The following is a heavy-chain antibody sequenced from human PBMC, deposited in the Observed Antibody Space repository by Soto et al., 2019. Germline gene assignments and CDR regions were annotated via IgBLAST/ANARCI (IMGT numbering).Heavy chain of an antibody. Sequence: GGSLRLSCAASGFTFSNAWMSWVRQAPGKGLEWVCRIKSKTDGGTTDYAAPVKGRFTISRDDSKNTLYLQMNSLKTEDTAVYYCTTDITGGRPATFDYWGQGTLVTVSS. CDR2: IKSKTDGGTT. D-gene: IGHD3-10*01. V-gene: IGHV3-15*01. CDR3: TTDITGGRPATFDY. J-gene: IGHJ4*02. CDR1: GFTFSNAW.